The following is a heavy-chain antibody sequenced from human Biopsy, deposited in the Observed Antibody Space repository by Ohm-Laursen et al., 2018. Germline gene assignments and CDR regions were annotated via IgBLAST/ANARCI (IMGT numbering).Heavy chain of an antibody. J-gene: IGHJ5*02. CDR1: GGSISNNNYY. CDR2: IFYRGST. Sequence: GTLSLTCPVSGGSISNNNYYWGWIRQPPGKGLEWIGSIFYRGSTHYKPSLKSRVNISVDTSKNHFSLKLNSVTAADTAVYYCARDYDTSGYYYVSWGQGTLVTVSS. CDR3: ARDYDTSGYYYVS. V-gene: IGHV4-39*02. D-gene: IGHD3-22*01.